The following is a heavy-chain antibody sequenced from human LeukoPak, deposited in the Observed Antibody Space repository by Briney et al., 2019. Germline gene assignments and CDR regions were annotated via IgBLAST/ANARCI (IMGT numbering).Heavy chain of an antibody. CDR2: INSGGSST. J-gene: IGHJ3*01. CDR1: GFTFSSYW. Sequence: GGSLRLSCAASGFTFSSYWMHWVRQAPGKGLVWVSRINSGGSSTSYADSVKGRFTISRDNAKNTLYLQMNSLRAEDTAVYYCARECAIWRCYYTGCDAFDVWGQGTMVTVSS. V-gene: IGHV3-74*01. CDR3: ARECAIWRCYYTGCDAFDV. D-gene: IGHD3-3*01.